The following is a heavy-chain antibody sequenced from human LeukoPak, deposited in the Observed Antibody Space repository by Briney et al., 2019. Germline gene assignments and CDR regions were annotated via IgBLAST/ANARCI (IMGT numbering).Heavy chain of an antibody. V-gene: IGHV3-33*06. D-gene: IGHD3/OR15-3a*01. CDR2: VSYDGSKQ. CDR3: AKGEFWTGIGEFFLY. J-gene: IGHJ1*01. CDR1: GFSFSTYG. Sequence: GGSLRLSCAASGFSFSTYGMFWVRQAPGKGLEWVGVVSYDGSKQYYADSVKGRFTISRDNSKNTLYLQMGSLRAEDTAVYYCAKGEFWTGIGEFFLYWGQGTLVTVSS.